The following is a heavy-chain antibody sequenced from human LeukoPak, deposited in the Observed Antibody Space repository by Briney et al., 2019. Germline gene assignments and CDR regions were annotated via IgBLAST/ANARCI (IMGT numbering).Heavy chain of an antibody. J-gene: IGHJ4*02. CDR2: ISAGNGNT. CDR1: GYTFTSYA. Sequence: ASVKVSCKASGYTFTSYAIHWVRQAPGQRLEWMGWISAGNGNTKYSQNFQGRVTFISNTSATTAFMELSSLRSEDAAVYYRARDSGSGNNDYWGQGTLVTVSS. V-gene: IGHV1-3*01. D-gene: IGHD1-26*01. CDR3: ARDSGSGNNDY.